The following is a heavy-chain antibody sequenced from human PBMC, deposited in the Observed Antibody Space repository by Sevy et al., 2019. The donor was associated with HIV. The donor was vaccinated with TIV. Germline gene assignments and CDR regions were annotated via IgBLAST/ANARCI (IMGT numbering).Heavy chain of an antibody. CDR1: GGSISSGGYS. CDR2: IYHSRST. J-gene: IGHJ4*02. Sequence: SETLSLTCAVSGGSISSGGYSWSWIRQPPGKGLEWIGYIYHSRSTYYNPSLKSRVTISVDRSKNQFSLKLSSVTAADTAVYYCARVRGDFCSGGSCHGGYFDYWGQGTLVTVSS. V-gene: IGHV4-30-2*01. CDR3: ARVRGDFCSGGSCHGGYFDY. D-gene: IGHD2-15*01.